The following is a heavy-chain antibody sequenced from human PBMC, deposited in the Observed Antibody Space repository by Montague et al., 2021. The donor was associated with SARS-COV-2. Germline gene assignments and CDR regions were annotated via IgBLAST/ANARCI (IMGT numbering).Heavy chain of an antibody. D-gene: IGHD1-26*01. J-gene: IGHJ3*01. Sequence: QSGEEGNKPGESLRIACRGSGYTFSKYWIAWFRQMPGKGLEWMGFIYPGDSDVRYSPSFRGQVTISGDKTTATASLQWRSLKASDTAMYYCARPSIWGSYIAPFDTWGQGTRITVTS. CDR3: ARPSIWGSYIAPFDT. V-gene: IGHV5-51*01. CDR2: IYPGDSDV. CDR1: GYTFSKYW.